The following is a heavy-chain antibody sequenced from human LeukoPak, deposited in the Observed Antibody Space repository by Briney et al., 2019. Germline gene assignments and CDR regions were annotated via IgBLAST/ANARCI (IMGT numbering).Heavy chain of an antibody. D-gene: IGHD5-18*01. CDR3: ARDHSYGSWFDP. CDR2: IIPIFGTA. V-gene: IGHV1-69*05. Sequence: SVKVSCKASGGTFSSYAISWVRQAPGQGLEWMGGIIPIFGTANYAQKLQGRVTMTTDTSTSTAYMELRSLRSDDTAVYYCARDHSYGSWFDPWGQGTLVTVSS. J-gene: IGHJ5*02. CDR1: GGTFSSYA.